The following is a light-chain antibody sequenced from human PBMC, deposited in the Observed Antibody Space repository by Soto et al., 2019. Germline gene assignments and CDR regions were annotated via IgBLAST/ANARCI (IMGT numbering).Light chain of an antibody. CDR3: GTWDSSLSAVV. Sequence: QSVLTQPPSVSAAPGQKVTISCSGSSSNIGSNSVSWYQQLPRTAPKVLIYDNNKRPSGIPDRFSGSKSGTTATLGITGLQTGDEADYYCGTWDSSLSAVVFGGGTKLTVL. CDR2: DNN. V-gene: IGLV1-51*01. CDR1: SSNIGSNS. J-gene: IGLJ2*01.